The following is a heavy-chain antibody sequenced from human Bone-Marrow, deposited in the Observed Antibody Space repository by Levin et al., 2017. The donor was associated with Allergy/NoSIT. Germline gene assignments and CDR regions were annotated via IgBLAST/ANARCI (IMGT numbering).Heavy chain of an antibody. CDR3: ARPPTAHYPQRHVHL. D-gene: IGHD3-10*01. V-gene: IGHV5-51*01. CDR2: IYPHDSHI. J-gene: IGHJ1*01. Sequence: GESLKISCKGSGYTFPNYWIGWVRQMPGKGLEWMGSIYPHDSHIKYSPSFQGQVTFSADKSTSTAYLQWSSLKASDSAIYFCARPPTAHYPQRHVHLWGQGTLVTVSS. CDR1: GYTFPNYW.